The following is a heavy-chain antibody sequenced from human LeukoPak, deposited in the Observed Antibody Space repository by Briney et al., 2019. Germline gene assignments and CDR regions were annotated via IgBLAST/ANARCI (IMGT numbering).Heavy chain of an antibody. CDR3: AKSGGYGLIDY. D-gene: IGHD1-26*01. J-gene: IGHJ4*02. Sequence: PSETLSLTCTVSGASISGSGYYRGWIRQPPGTGLEWIGNIYDSGSTYYNASLQSRVTISIDTSKNQFSLRLSSVTAADTAMYYCAKSGGYGLIDYWGQGTLVTVSS. CDR1: GASISGSGYY. V-gene: IGHV4-39*01. CDR2: IYDSGST.